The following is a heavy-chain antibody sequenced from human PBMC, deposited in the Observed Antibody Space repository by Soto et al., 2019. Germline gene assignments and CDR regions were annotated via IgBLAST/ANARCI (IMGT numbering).Heavy chain of an antibody. CDR3: AAGPAVADKPSYYYYGMDV. J-gene: IGHJ6*02. CDR1: GFTFTSAA. D-gene: IGHD6-19*01. Sequence: GASVKVSCKASGFTFTSAAVQWVRQARGQRLEWIGLIVVGSGNTSYAQKFQERVTITRDMSTSTAYMELSSLRSEDTAVYYCAAGPAVADKPSYYYYGMDVRGQGPTVNVSS. CDR2: IVVGSGNT. V-gene: IGHV1-58*01.